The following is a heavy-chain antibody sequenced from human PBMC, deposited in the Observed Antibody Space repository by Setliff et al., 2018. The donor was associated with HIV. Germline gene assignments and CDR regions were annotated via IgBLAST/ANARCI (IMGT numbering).Heavy chain of an antibody. J-gene: IGHJ5*02. CDR2: IIPSSGGT. D-gene: IGHD3-16*02. V-gene: IGHV1-2*06. CDR3: ARDIGTVWHNWFDP. Sequence: ASVKVSCKASGYTFTGYYIHWVRQAPGQGLEWMGRIIPSSGGTNFAQKFQGRVTITRDTSATTVYMELHSLRSEDTAVYYCARDIGTVWHNWFDPWGQGTLVTVSS. CDR1: GYTFTGYY.